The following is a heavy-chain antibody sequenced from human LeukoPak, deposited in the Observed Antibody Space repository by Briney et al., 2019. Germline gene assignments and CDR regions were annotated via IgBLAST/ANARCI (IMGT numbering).Heavy chain of an antibody. Sequence: GGSLRLSCAASGFTFSSYWMSWVRQAPGKGLEWVANIKQDGSEKYYVDSVKGRFTISRDNAKNSLYLQMNSLRAEDTAVYYCVRPDRGSGSYYNPVDYWGQGTLVTVSS. CDR1: GFTFSSYW. J-gene: IGHJ4*02. CDR3: VRPDRGSGSYYNPVDY. D-gene: IGHD3-10*01. V-gene: IGHV3-7*01. CDR2: IKQDGSEK.